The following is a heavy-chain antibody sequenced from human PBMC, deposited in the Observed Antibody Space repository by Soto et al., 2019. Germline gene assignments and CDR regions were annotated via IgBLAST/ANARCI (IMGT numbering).Heavy chain of an antibody. CDR2: SNHSGGT. CDR1: GGSLSGYY. D-gene: IGHD1-26*01. J-gene: IGHJ6*02. V-gene: IGHV4-34*01. CDR3: ARGRGGAREYFYYGMDV. Sequence: QVQLHQWGAGLLKPSETLSLTCGVYGGSLSGYYWTWVRQPPGRGLEWIGESNHSGGTKYNPSLKTRVNISLDMSKNQFSLQLNSVTAADTAACYCARGRGGAREYFYYGMDVWGQGTTVTVSS.